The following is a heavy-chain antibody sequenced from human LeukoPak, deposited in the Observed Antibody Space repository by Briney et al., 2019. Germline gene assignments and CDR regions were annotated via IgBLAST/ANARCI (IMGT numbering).Heavy chain of an antibody. J-gene: IGHJ4*02. CDR1: GFTFSDYY. D-gene: IGHD4-17*01. CDR2: ISTTGSTT. V-gene: IGHV3-11*01. CDR3: ARVPTTVTYTDY. Sequence: GGSLRLSCAASGFTFSDYYMSWIRQAPGKGLEWVSYISTTGSTTYYADSVKGRFTISRDNAKNSLYLQTNSLRAEDTAVYYCARVPTTVTYTDYWGQGTLVIVSS.